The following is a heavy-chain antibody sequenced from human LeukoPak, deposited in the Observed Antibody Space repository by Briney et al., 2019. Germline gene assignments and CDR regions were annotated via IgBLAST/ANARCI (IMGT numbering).Heavy chain of an antibody. D-gene: IGHD5-24*01. CDR3: ARGTDGYNQNWSDP. V-gene: IGHV3-21*01. CDR1: GFTFSSYS. Sequence: GGSLRLSCAASGFTFSSYSMNWVRQAPGKGLEWVSSISSSSSYIYYADSVKGRFTISRDNAKNSLYLQMNSLRAEDTAVYYCARGTDGYNQNWSDPWGQGTLVTVSS. CDR2: ISSSSSYI. J-gene: IGHJ5*02.